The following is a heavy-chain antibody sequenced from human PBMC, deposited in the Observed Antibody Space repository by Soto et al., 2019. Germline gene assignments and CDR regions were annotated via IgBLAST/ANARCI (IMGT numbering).Heavy chain of an antibody. CDR2: IYYSGST. CDR3: ARRRVVPAAMGVYYYGMDV. J-gene: IGHJ6*02. D-gene: IGHD2-2*01. CDR1: GGSISSSSYY. V-gene: IGHV4-39*01. Sequence: QLQLQESGPGLVKPSETLSLTCTVSGGSISSSSYYWGWIRQPPGKGLEWIGSIYYSGSTYYNPSRKSRVTISVDTSKNQFSLKLSSVTAADTAVYYCARRRVVPAAMGVYYYGMDVWGQGTTVTVSS.